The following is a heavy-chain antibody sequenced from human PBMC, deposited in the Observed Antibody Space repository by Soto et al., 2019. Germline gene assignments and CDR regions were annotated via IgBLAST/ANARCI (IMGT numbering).Heavy chain of an antibody. V-gene: IGHV4-59*01. CDR2: VYNSGST. CDR1: GGSISSYY. J-gene: IGHJ5*02. Sequence: QVQLQESGPGLLKSSETLSLTCTVSGGSISSYYWSWIRQPPGKGLEWIGYVYNSGSTNYNPSLQGRVTISIDTPKNQFSLKLTSLTATDTAVYYCARGGPSSKWLDPWGQGTLVTVSS. CDR3: ARGGPSSKWLDP.